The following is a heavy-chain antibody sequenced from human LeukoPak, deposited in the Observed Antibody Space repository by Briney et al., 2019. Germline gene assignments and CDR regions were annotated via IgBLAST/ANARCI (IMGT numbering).Heavy chain of an antibody. CDR3: ARAAAGWFYP. D-gene: IGHD6-13*01. V-gene: IGHV1-18*01. CDR2: ISAYNGNT. Sequence: ASVTVSCKASGYTFTSYGISWVRQAPGQGLEWMGWISAYNGNTNYAQKLQVRVTMTTETSTSTAYMELRSLRSDDTAVYYCARAAAGWFYPWGQGTLVTVSS. J-gene: IGHJ5*02. CDR1: GYTFTSYG.